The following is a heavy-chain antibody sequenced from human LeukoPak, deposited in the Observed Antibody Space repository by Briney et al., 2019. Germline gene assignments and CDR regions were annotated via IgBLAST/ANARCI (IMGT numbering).Heavy chain of an antibody. Sequence: SETLSLTCAVSGGSISSGGYSWSWIRQPPGKGLEWIGYIYHSGSTYYNPSLKSRVTISVDRSKNQFSLKLSSVTAADTAVYYCSSYYYDSSGHDAFDIWGQGTMVTVSS. J-gene: IGHJ3*02. CDR1: GGSISSGGYS. D-gene: IGHD3-22*01. CDR2: IYHSGST. V-gene: IGHV4-30-2*01. CDR3: SSYYYDSSGHDAFDI.